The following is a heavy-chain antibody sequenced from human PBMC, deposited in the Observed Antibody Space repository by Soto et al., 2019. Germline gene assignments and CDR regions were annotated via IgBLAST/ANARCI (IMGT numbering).Heavy chain of an antibody. CDR2: ISNDGNNK. J-gene: IGHJ4*02. CDR1: GFTFSNYG. CDR3: VGEIGITKYFDS. V-gene: IGHV3-30*03. D-gene: IGHD1-20*01. Sequence: GGSLRLSCAASGFTFSNYGIHWVRQAPGKGLEWVALISNDGNNKYYADSVKGRFTISRDNSKNTLYLQMYSLTSEDTAVYYCVGEIGITKYFDSWGQGTLVTVSS.